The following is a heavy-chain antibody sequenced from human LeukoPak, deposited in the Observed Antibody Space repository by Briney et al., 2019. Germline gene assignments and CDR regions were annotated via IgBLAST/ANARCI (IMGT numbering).Heavy chain of an antibody. CDR2: ISSSSSYT. CDR1: GFTFCDYY. J-gene: IGHJ3*02. CDR3: ARDTDYGGKRAFDI. V-gene: IGHV3-11*05. Sequence: GGSLRLSCAPSGFTFCDYYISCIRQALGNGLEWVSYISSSSSYTNYADSVKCRFTISRDNAKNSLYLQMNSLRAEDTAVYYCARDTDYGGKRAFDIWGQGTMVTVSS. D-gene: IGHD4-23*01.